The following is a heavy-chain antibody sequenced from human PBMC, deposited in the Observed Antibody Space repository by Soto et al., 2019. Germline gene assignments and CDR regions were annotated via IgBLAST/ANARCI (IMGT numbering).Heavy chain of an antibody. J-gene: IGHJ6*02. D-gene: IGHD6-25*01. CDR3: ARGAALNTYYNYYGMDV. CDR2: IYYGGSA. Sequence: SETLSLTCTVSGGSISSDDYYWSWIRQPPGKGLEWIGYIYYGGSAYYTPSLQSRVSISIDTSKNQFSLKLTSVTATDTAVYFCARGAALNTYYNYYGMDVWGQGTTVTVSS. CDR1: GGSISSDDYY. V-gene: IGHV4-30-4*01.